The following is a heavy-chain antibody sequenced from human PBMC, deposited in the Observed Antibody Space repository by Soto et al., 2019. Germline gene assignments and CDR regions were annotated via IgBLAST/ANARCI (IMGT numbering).Heavy chain of an antibody. CDR2: IRYSSADM. CDR1: GFTFSAYN. V-gene: IGHV3-21*06. D-gene: IGHD2-2*01. Sequence: PGGSLRLSCEASGFTFSAYNMNWVRQGPGKGLEWVSFIRYSSADMKYADSVKGRFTISRDNAKNSLYLQMNNLRAEDTAVYYCARPDCSGTDCHLIQHWGQGTLVTSPQ. J-gene: IGHJ1*01. CDR3: ARPDCSGTDCHLIQH.